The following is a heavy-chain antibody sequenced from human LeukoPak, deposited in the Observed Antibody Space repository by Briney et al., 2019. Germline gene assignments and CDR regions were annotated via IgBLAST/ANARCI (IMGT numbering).Heavy chain of an antibody. CDR2: IYYSGST. Sequence: SETLSLTCTVSGGSISSYYWSWIRQPPGKGLEWIGYIYYSGSTNYNPSLESRVTISVDTSKNQFSLKLSSVTAADTAVYYCARDRMEYCGGDCYYYYGMDVWGQGTTVTVSS. CDR1: GGSISSYY. V-gene: IGHV4-59*01. J-gene: IGHJ6*02. CDR3: ARDRMEYCGGDCYYYYGMDV. D-gene: IGHD2-21*02.